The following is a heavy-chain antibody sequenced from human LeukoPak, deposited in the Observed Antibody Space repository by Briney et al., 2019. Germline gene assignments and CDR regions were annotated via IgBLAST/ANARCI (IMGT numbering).Heavy chain of an antibody. Sequence: ASETLSLTCTVSGGSIRSGSYYWSWIRQPPGKGLEWIGYIYYTGSANYNPSLKSQVTISVESSKNQFSLKLSSVTAADTAVYYWAKETPRDSGSGPNYFDPWGQGTLVTVSS. CDR3: AKETPRDSGSGPNYFDP. CDR1: GGSIRSGSYY. J-gene: IGHJ5*02. CDR2: IYYTGSA. V-gene: IGHV4-61*01. D-gene: IGHD3-10*01.